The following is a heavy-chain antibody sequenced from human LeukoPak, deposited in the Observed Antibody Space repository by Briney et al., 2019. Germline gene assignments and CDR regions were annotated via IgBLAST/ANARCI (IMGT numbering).Heavy chain of an antibody. V-gene: IGHV6-1*01. CDR1: GDSVSSNSAA. D-gene: IGHD3-22*01. CDR3: ARASTYDSSGYYYEGAFEI. J-gene: IGHJ3*02. CDR2: TYYRSKWYN. Sequence: SQTLSLTCAISGDSVSSNSAAWNWIRQSPSRGLEWLGRTYYRSKWYNDYAVSVKSRITINPDTSKNQFSLQLNSVTPEDTAVYYCARASTYDSSGYYYEGAFEIWGQGTMVTVSS.